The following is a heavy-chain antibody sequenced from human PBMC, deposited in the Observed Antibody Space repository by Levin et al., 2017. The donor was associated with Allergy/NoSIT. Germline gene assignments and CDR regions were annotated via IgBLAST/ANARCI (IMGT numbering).Heavy chain of an antibody. CDR3: AGGTRRNLDASENSVYVDTEY. J-gene: IGHJ4*02. V-gene: IGHV3-30*04. D-gene: IGHD5/OR15-5a*01. CDR1: GFTFSTHA. CDR2: ISYDASNE. Sequence: GGSLRLSCAATGFTFSTHAMNWVRQAPGKGLEWVAVISYDASNEYYSDSVKGRFSISRDNSRDTLFLQMNSLRAEDTAVYHCAGGTRRNLDASENSVYVDTEYWGRGTLDT.